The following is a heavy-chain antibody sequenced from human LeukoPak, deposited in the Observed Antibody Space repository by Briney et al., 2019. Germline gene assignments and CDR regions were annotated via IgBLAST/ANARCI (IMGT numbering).Heavy chain of an antibody. V-gene: IGHV4-39*01. Sequence: SETLSLTCTVSGGSISSSSYYWGWIRQPPGKGLEWIGSIYYSGSTYYNPSLKSRVTISVDTSKNQFSLKLSSVTAADTAVYYCARRLYDYVWGSYTPDYWGQGTLVTVSS. CDR2: IYYSGST. CDR3: ARRLYDYVWGSYTPDY. CDR1: GGSISSSSYY. J-gene: IGHJ4*02. D-gene: IGHD3-16*01.